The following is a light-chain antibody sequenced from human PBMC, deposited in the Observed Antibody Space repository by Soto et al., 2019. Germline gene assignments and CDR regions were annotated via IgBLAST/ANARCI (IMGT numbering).Light chain of an antibody. Sequence: EIVLTQSPATLSLSPGERVTLSCRASQSVGRNLAWYQQKPGQAPRLLIYDTSNRATGIPARFSGSGYGTDFTLTISSLEPEDSAVYYCQQRFDWPPLTFGGGTKVEIK. V-gene: IGKV3-11*01. CDR2: DTS. CDR3: QQRFDWPPLT. CDR1: QSVGRN. J-gene: IGKJ4*01.